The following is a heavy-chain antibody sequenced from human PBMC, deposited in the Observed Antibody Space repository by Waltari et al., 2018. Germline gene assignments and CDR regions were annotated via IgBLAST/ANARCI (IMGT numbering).Heavy chain of an antibody. Sequence: QLQLQESGPGLVKPSETLSLTCTVSGGSISSSSYYWGWIRQPPGKGLEWIGSIYYSGGTYYNPALKSRVTISGDTSKNQFSRKLNSVTAADTAVYYCARHRNIAAAGHFDYWGQGTLVTVSS. D-gene: IGHD6-13*01. CDR3: ARHRNIAAAGHFDY. J-gene: IGHJ4*02. CDR2: IYYSGGT. V-gene: IGHV4-39*01. CDR1: GGSISSSSYY.